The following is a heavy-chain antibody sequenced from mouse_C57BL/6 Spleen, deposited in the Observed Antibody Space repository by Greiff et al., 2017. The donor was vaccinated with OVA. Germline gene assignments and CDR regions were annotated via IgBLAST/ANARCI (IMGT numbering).Heavy chain of an antibody. J-gene: IGHJ2*01. V-gene: IGHV1-26*01. CDR2: INPNNGGT. CDR1: GYTFTDYY. D-gene: IGHD2-3*01. Sequence: VQLKQSGPELVKPGASVKISCKASGYTFTDYYMNWVKQSHGKSLEWIGDINPNNGGTSYNQKFKGKATLTVDKSSSTAYMELRSLTSEDSAVYYCAREGWLLRYFDYWGQGTTLTVSS. CDR3: AREGWLLRYFDY.